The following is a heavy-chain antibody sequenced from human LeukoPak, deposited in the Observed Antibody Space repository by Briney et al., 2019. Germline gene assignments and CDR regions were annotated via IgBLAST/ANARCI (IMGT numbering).Heavy chain of an antibody. Sequence: GGSLRLSCAVSGFTFSSYWMHWVRQAPGKGLVWVSRIKSDGSRTDYADSVKGRFAISRDNAKNTLYLQMNSLRAEDTAVYYCARELPFDYWGQGTLVTVSS. D-gene: IGHD2-15*01. CDR3: ARELPFDY. CDR1: GFTFSSYW. V-gene: IGHV3-74*01. J-gene: IGHJ4*02. CDR2: IKSDGSRT.